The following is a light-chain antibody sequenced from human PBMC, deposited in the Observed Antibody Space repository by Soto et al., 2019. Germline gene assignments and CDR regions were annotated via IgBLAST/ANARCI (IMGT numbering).Light chain of an antibody. CDR3: QQYGSSPT. CDR2: GAS. CDR1: QSVSSSD. Sequence: DIEWTQSPGTLSLSPGERAPLLCRASQSVSSSDLAWYQQRPGQHPRLLIYGASSRATGIPDRLSGSGSRTDFTLTSSRQEPEDSVVYYCQQYGSSPTFGQGTKVDI. J-gene: IGKJ1*01. V-gene: IGKV3-20*01.